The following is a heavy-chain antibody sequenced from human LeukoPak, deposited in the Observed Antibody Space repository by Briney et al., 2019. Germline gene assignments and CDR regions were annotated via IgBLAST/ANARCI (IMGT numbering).Heavy chain of an antibody. D-gene: IGHD3-3*01. V-gene: IGHV1-69*04. CDR3: ARETEDDSIFGVVFGPLDY. J-gene: IGHJ4*02. CDR2: ILPIIHIP. Sequence: ASVKVSCKASGGTFGTYTISWVRQAPGQGLEWMGRILPIIHIPDYAQKFQDRVTITADTSTNTAYMGLGSLRSEDAAVYYCARETEDDSIFGVVFGPLDYWGQGTLVTISS. CDR1: GGTFGTYT.